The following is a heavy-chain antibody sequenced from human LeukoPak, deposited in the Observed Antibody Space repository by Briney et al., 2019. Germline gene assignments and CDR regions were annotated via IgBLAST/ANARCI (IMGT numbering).Heavy chain of an antibody. CDR2: IYPGDSDT. Sequence: GESLKISCKGSGYSFTSYWIGWVRQMPGKGLEWMWIIYPGDSDTRYSPSFQGQVTISADKSISTAYLQWSSLKASDTAMYYCASSLLGSSTLFDYWGQGTLVTVSS. D-gene: IGHD6-6*01. V-gene: IGHV5-51*01. CDR1: GYSFTSYW. CDR3: ASSLLGSSTLFDY. J-gene: IGHJ4*02.